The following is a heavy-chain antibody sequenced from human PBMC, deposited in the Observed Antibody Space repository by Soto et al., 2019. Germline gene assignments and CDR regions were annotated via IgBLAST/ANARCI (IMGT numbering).Heavy chain of an antibody. V-gene: IGHV1-18*01. J-gene: IGHJ4*02. CDR3: ARETRRYYDFWSGYYDYFDY. Sequence: QVPLVQSGAEVKKPGASVKVSCKASGYTFTSYGIIWVRQAPGQGLEWMGWISAYNGNTNYAQKLQGRVTMTTDTSTSTAYMELRSLRSDDTAVYYCARETRRYYDFWSGYYDYFDYWGQGTLVTVSS. CDR2: ISAYNGNT. D-gene: IGHD3-3*01. CDR1: GYTFTSYG.